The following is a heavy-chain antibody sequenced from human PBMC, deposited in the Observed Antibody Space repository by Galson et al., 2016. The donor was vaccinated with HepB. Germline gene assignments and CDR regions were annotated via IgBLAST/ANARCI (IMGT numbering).Heavy chain of an antibody. Sequence: SLRLSCAASGFSFSNFAMHWVRQAPGKGLEWVALIRHDGSNIYYADSVKGRFIISRDNSKNTVYLQMNSLRAEDTAVYYCERGVGGVPSANFYYGMDVWGQGATVTVSS. V-gene: IGHV3-33*08. J-gene: IGHJ6*02. CDR3: ERGVGGVPSANFYYGMDV. D-gene: IGHD2-2*01. CDR2: IRHDGSNI. CDR1: GFSFSNFA.